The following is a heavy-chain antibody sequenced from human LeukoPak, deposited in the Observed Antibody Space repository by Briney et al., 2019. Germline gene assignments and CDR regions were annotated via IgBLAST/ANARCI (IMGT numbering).Heavy chain of an antibody. CDR2: ISAYNGNT. V-gene: IGHV1-18*01. D-gene: IGHD4-17*01. Sequence: GASVKVSCKASGYTFTSYGISWVRQAPGQGLEWMGWISAYNGNTNYAQKLQGRVTMTTDTSTSTAYMELRSLRSDDTAVYYCARDLVTTYGSIDAFDIWGQGTMVTVSS. CDR1: GYTFTSYG. J-gene: IGHJ3*02. CDR3: ARDLVTTYGSIDAFDI.